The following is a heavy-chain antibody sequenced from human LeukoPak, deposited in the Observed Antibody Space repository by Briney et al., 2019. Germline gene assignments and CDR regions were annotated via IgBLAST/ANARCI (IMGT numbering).Heavy chain of an antibody. CDR1: GFTFSSYA. CDR3: AKLGAVSSYGPLFDY. Sequence: TGGSLRLSCAASGFTFSSYAMSWVRQAPGKGLEWVSAISGSGGSTYYADSVKGRFTISRDNSKNTLYLQMNSLRAEDTAVYYCAKLGAVSSYGPLFDYWGQGTLVTVSS. V-gene: IGHV3-23*01. D-gene: IGHD5-18*01. CDR2: ISGSGGST. J-gene: IGHJ4*02.